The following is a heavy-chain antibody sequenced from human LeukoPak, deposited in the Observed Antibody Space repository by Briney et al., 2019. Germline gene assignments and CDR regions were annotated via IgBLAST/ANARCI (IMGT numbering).Heavy chain of an antibody. CDR3: ARAPFYYDSSGYPYFDG. Sequence: GSLRLSCAASGFTISTNYMSWVRQAPGKGLEWVSVMYTGGSTYYADSVKGRFTISRDNSKNTLYLQMNSLRAEDTALYYCARAPFYYDSSGYPYFDGWGQGTLVTVSS. D-gene: IGHD3-22*01. CDR1: GFTISTNY. CDR2: MYTGGST. J-gene: IGHJ4*02. V-gene: IGHV3-53*01.